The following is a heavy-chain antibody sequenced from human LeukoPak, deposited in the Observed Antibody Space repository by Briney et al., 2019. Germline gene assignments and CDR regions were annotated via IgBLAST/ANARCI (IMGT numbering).Heavy chain of an antibody. V-gene: IGHV3-30-3*01. CDR2: ISYDGSNK. CDR3: AISNDYGPFDY. Sequence: GGSLRLSCAASGFTFSDCYMSWIRQAPGKGLEWVAVISYDGSNKYYADSVKGRFTISRDNSKNTLYLQMNSLRAEDTAVYYCAISNDYGPFDYWGQGTLVTVSS. J-gene: IGHJ4*02. D-gene: IGHD4-17*01. CDR1: GFTFSDCY.